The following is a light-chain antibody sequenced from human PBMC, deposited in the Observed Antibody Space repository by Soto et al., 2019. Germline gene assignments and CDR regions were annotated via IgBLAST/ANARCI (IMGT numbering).Light chain of an antibody. V-gene: IGLV2-14*03. CDR2: EVT. CDR1: RSDVGAYNY. Sequence: QSALTQPASVSGSPGQSIAISCTGTRSDVGAYNYVSWYQQHPGKAPKLIIYEVTNRPSGVSDRFSGSKSDNTASLTISGLQTEDEADYYCCSYVSSKTYVFGTGTKVIVL. CDR3: CSYVSSKTYV. J-gene: IGLJ1*01.